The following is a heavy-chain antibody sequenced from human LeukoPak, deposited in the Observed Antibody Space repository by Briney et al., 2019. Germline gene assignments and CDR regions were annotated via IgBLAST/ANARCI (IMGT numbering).Heavy chain of an antibody. D-gene: IGHD3-10*01. CDR3: AREGRVLWFGELPYGMDV. CDR1: GFTFSTYS. V-gene: IGHV3-53*01. Sequence: GGSLRLSCAATGFTFSTYSMNWVRQAPGKGLEWVSVIYSGGSTYYADSVKGRFTISRDNSKNTLYLKMNSLRAEDTAVYYCAREGRVLWFGELPYGMDVWGQGTTVTVSS. J-gene: IGHJ6*02. CDR2: IYSGGST.